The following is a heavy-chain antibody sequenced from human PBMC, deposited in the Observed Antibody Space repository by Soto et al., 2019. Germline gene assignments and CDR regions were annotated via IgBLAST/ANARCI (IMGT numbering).Heavy chain of an antibody. V-gene: IGHV1-46*01. Sequence: AAVKVSCKASGYTFTSYYMHWVRQAPGQGLEWMGIINPSGGSTSYAQKFQGRVTMTRDTSTSTVYMELSSLRSEDTAVYYCARPYCGGDCSRDDFDIWGQGTMVTVSS. CDR3: ARPYCGGDCSRDDFDI. CDR2: INPSGGST. J-gene: IGHJ3*02. CDR1: GYTFTSYY. D-gene: IGHD2-21*02.